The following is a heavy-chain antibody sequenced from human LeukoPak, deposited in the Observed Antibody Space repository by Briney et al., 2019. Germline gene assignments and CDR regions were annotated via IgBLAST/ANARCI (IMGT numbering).Heavy chain of an antibody. D-gene: IGHD5-18*01. J-gene: IGHJ5*02. V-gene: IGHV4-59*01. Sequence: SETLSLTCTVSGGSISSYYWSWIRQPPGKGLXXXXXXXXXGSTNYNPXLXXXXXISLXTSKNQFSLKLSSVTAADAALYYCARDRGYSYGYARSNWFDPWGQGTLVTVSS. CDR3: ARDRGYSYGYARSNWFDP. CDR1: GGSISSYY. CDR2: XXXXGST.